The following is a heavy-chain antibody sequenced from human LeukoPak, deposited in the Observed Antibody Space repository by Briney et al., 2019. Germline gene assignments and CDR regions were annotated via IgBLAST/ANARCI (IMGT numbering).Heavy chain of an antibody. V-gene: IGHV6-1*01. CDR1: GDTVSSNSVA. CDR2: TYYRSNWVN. J-gene: IGHJ4*02. CDR3: AREESRTFDY. Sequence: SQTLSLTCVISGDTVSSNSVAWNWIRQSPSRGLEWLGRTYYRSNWVNEYAASVKSRMSIDPDTSKNQFSLKLYSVTPEDTAVYYCAREESRTFDYWGQGTLVTVSS.